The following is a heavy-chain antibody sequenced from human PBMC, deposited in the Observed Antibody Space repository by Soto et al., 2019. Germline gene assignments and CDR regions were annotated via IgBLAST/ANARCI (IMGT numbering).Heavy chain of an antibody. CDR3: ARVDYYYDSSGYYYDDYGMDV. V-gene: IGHV4-34*01. D-gene: IGHD3-22*01. CDR1: GESFSGYY. J-gene: IGHJ6*02. CDR2: INHSGST. Sequence: SETLSLTCAVYGESFSGYYWSWIRQPPGKGLEWIGEINHSGSTNYNPSLKSRVTMSVDTSKNQFSLKLSSVTAADTAVYYCARVDYYYDSSGYYYDDYGMDVWGQGTTVTVSS.